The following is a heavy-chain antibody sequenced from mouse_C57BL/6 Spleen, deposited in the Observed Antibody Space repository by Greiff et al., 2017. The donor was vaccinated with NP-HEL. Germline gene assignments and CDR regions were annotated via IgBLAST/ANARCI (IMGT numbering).Heavy chain of an antibody. Sequence: QVQLQQPGAELVKPGASVKLSCKASCCTFTSYWMHWVKQRPGRGLEWIGRIDPNSGGAKYNEKFKSKATLTVDKPSSTAYVHLSSLTSEDSAVYYCARSTGWLLWYFDVWGTGTTVTVSS. CDR1: CCTFTSYW. J-gene: IGHJ1*03. CDR2: IDPNSGGA. V-gene: IGHV1-72*01. CDR3: ARSTGWLLWYFDV. D-gene: IGHD2-3*01.